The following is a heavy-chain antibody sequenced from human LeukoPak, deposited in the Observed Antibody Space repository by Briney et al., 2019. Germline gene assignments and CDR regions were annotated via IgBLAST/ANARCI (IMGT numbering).Heavy chain of an antibody. CDR2: IYYSGST. V-gene: IGHV4-59*12. D-gene: IGHD3-9*01. CDR1: GGSISSYY. J-gene: IGHJ4*02. CDR3: ARDHYDILTGYFNRFDY. Sequence: PSETLSLTCTVSGGSISSYYWSWIRQPPGKGLEWIGYIYYSGSTYYNPSLKSRVTISVDTSKNQFSLKLSSVTAADTAVYYCARDHYDILTGYFNRFDYWGQGTLVTVSS.